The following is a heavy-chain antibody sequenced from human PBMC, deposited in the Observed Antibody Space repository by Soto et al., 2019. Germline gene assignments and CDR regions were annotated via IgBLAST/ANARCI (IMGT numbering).Heavy chain of an antibody. Sequence: EVQLVESGGGLVQPGGSLRLSCSASGFTFSSYGMHWVRQAPGKGLEYVSGISSSGDNTKYADPVKGRFTISRDNSKNTLILQMNSLRAEETAGYYCVKGPALYDSSSFDSWGQGTLVTVSS. CDR3: VKGPALYDSSSFDS. CDR1: GFTFSSYG. CDR2: ISSSGDNT. D-gene: IGHD3-22*01. V-gene: IGHV3-64D*06. J-gene: IGHJ4*02.